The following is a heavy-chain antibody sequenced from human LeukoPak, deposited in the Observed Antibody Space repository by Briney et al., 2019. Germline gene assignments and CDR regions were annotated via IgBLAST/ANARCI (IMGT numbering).Heavy chain of an antibody. CDR3: AIFMGTVTPDAFDI. J-gene: IGHJ3*02. V-gene: IGHV1-18*04. D-gene: IGHD4-17*01. CDR2: ISPYNGHT. Sequence: ASVKVSCKASGYTFTSYGISWVRQAPGQGLEWMGWISPYNGHTNYAQKLQGRVTMTTDTSTSTAYMELRSLRSDDTAIYYCAIFMGTVTPDAFDIWGQGTMVTVSS. CDR1: GYTFTSYG.